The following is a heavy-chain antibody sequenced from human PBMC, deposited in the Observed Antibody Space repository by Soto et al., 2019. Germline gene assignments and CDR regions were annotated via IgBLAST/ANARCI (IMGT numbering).Heavy chain of an antibody. CDR3: ARGVHYDGSGYYYFY. D-gene: IGHD3-22*01. Sequence: SVKVSCKASGGTFSTYAIDWVRQAPGQGLEWMGGIIPLFGTAKYAQNFQGRITITADESTNTAYMELRSLRSQDTAVYYCARGVHYDGSGYYYFYRGQGTLVTVSS. CDR2: IIPLFGTA. CDR1: GGTFSTYA. J-gene: IGHJ4*02. V-gene: IGHV1-69*13.